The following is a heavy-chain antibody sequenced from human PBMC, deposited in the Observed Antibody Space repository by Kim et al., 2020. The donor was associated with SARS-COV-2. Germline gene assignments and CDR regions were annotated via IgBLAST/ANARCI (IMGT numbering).Heavy chain of an antibody. CDR1: GGSFSGYY. Sequence: SETLSLTCAVYGGSFSGYYWSWIRQPPGKGLEWIGEINHSGSTNYNPSLKSRVTISVDTSKNQFSLKLSSVTAADTAVYYCARGVPDYGSGDHDLHWFDPWGQGTLVTVSS. CDR3: ARGVPDYGSGDHDLHWFDP. D-gene: IGHD3-10*01. J-gene: IGHJ5*02. V-gene: IGHV4-34*01. CDR2: INHSGST.